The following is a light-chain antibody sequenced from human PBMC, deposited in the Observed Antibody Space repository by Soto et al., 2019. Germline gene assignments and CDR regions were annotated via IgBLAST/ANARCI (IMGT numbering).Light chain of an antibody. CDR2: AAS. Sequence: DIQMTQSPSSLSASVGDRVTITCRASQSISSYLNWYQQKPGKAPKLLIYAASSLQSGVPSRFSGSGSGTDFTLTISSLQPEDFATYYWQQSFSSPPTFVQGTKLEIK. CDR1: QSISSY. V-gene: IGKV1-39*01. J-gene: IGKJ2*01. CDR3: QQSFSSPPT.